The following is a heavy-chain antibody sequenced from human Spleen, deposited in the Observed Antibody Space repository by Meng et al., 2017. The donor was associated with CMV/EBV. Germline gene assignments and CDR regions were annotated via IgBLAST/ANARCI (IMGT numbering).Heavy chain of an antibody. CDR1: GGSISNDNW. CDR2: IYRSGST. J-gene: IGHJ4*02. Sequence: QVQLQESGPGRVQAAGTLSLTWVVSGGSISNDNWWNWVRQPPGKGLEWIGQIYRSGSTNYNPSLKSRVTMSVDKSKNQFSLKLSSVTAADTAVYYCAGSRQYYFDYWGRGTLVTVSS. CDR3: AGSRQYYFDY. D-gene: IGHD2/OR15-2a*01. V-gene: IGHV4-4*02.